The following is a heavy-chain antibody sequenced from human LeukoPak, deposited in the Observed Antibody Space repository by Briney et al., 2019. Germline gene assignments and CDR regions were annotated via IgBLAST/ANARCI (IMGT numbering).Heavy chain of an antibody. CDR1: GFTLSNYW. D-gene: IGHD4-17*01. CDR3: ARGNDYGDYYFDY. Sequence: GGSLRLSCEASGFTLSNYWMTWVRQAPGKGLEWVANIKQDGSEKYYVDSVKGRFTISRDNAKNSLYLQMNSLRAEDTAVYYCARGNDYGDYYFDYWGQGTLVTVSS. J-gene: IGHJ4*02. V-gene: IGHV3-7*01. CDR2: IKQDGSEK.